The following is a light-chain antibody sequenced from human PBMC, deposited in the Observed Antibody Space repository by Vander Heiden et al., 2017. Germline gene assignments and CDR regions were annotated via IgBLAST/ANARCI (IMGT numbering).Light chain of an antibody. CDR2: GNS. V-gene: IGLV1-40*01. J-gene: IGLJ1*01. CDR3: QSYDSSLSGPYV. Sequence: QSVLTQPPSVSGAPGQRVTISCTGSSSNIGAGYYVHWYQQLPGTAPNLLIYGNSNRPSGVPDRFSGSKSGTSASLAITGLQAEDEADYYCQSYDSSLSGPYVFGTGTKVTVL. CDR1: SSNIGAGYY.